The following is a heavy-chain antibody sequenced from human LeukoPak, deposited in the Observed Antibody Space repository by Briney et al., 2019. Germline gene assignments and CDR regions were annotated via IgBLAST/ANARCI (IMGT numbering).Heavy chain of an antibody. V-gene: IGHV3-7*01. CDR1: GFTFLSHW. CDR3: ARTYYDILTGYNPYFDY. Sequence: GGSLRLSCVASGFTFLSHWMTWVRQAPGKGLEGVANINQDGSEIYYVDSVKGRFTISRDNAKNFLYLQMNSLRAEDTAVYYCARTYYDILTGYNPYFDYWGQGILVTVSS. J-gene: IGHJ4*02. D-gene: IGHD3-9*01. CDR2: INQDGSEI.